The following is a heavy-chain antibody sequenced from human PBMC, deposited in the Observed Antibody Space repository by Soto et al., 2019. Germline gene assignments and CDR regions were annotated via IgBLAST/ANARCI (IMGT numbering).Heavy chain of an antibody. CDR2: ISRTTNYI. J-gene: IGHJ6*02. CDR3: ARDYYYYYGMDV. V-gene: IGHV3-21*06. CDR1: VFTFTRYS. Sequence: GTLRLSCPASVFTFTRYSTNWVRQAPGKGLEWVSSISRTTNYIYYGDSMKGRFTVSRDNAKNSLYLEMNSLRAEDTAAYYCARDYYYYYGMDVWGQGTTVTVSS.